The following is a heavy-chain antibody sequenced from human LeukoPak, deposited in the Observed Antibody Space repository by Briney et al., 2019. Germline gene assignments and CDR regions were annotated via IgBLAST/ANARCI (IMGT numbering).Heavy chain of an antibody. J-gene: IGHJ4*02. V-gene: IGHV3-48*03. Sequence: AGGSLRLSCAGSGFTFRNYEMSWVRQAPGKGLEWVSHISRDGSTVYYRDSVKGRFTISRDNVKNSLYLRMNSLRVEDTGVYYCARDLGDWYTSGFDDWGQGSLVIVSS. CDR2: ISRDGSTV. CDR3: ARDLGDWYTSGFDD. CDR1: GFTFRNYE. D-gene: IGHD3-10*01.